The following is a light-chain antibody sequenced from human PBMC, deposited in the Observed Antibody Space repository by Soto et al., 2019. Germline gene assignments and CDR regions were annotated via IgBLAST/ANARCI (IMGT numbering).Light chain of an antibody. CDR2: DAS. Sequence: DIQMTQTPSTLSASVGDRVTMTCRASQSISSWLAWYQQKPGKAPKLLIYDASSLESGVPSRFSGSGSGTEFTLTISSLQPDDFATYYCQQYNSHVTFGQGTKLEIK. CDR1: QSISSW. J-gene: IGKJ2*01. V-gene: IGKV1-5*01. CDR3: QQYNSHVT.